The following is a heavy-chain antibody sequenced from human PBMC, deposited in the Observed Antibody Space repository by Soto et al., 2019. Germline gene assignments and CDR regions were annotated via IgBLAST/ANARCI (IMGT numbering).Heavy chain of an antibody. CDR3: ASVWQSFYSSSHDPFDD. CDR1: GFTFSSYA. J-gene: IGHJ4*02. Sequence: GGSLRLSCAASGFTFSSYAMSWVRQAPGKGLEWVSAISGSGGSTYYADSVKGRFTISRDNSKNTLYLQMNSLRAEDTAVYYCASVWQSFYSSSHDPFDDWGQGTRVTVAS. CDR2: ISGSGGST. D-gene: IGHD6-6*01. V-gene: IGHV3-23*01.